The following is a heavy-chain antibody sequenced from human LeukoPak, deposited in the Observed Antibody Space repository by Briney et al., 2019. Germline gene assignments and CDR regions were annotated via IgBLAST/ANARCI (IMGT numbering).Heavy chain of an antibody. CDR1: GYTFTGYY. CDR2: INPNSGGT. J-gene: IGHJ4*02. D-gene: IGHD2-2*01. V-gene: IGHV1-2*02. CDR3: ARDESCSSTSCSDY. Sequence: ASVKASCKASGYTFTGYYMHWVRQAPGQGLEWMGWINPNSGGTNYAQKFQGRVTMTRDTSISTAYMELSRLRSDDTAVYYCARDESCSSTSCSDYWGQGTLVTVSS.